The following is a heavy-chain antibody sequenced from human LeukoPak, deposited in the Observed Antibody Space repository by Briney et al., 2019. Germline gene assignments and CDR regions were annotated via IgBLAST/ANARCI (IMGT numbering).Heavy chain of an antibody. D-gene: IGHD5-18*01. CDR1: GFTFSSYS. CDR3: ARDKGVQLWTYDY. V-gene: IGHV3-21*01. Sequence: GGSLRLSCAASGFTFSSYSMNWVRQAPGKGLEWVSSISSSSSYIYYADSVKGRFTISRDNAKNSLYLQMNSLRAEDTAVYYCARDKGVQLWTYDYWGQGTLVTVSS. CDR2: ISSSSSYI. J-gene: IGHJ4*02.